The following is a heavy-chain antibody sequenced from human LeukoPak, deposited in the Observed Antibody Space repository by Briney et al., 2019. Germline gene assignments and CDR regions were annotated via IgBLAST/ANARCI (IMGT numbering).Heavy chain of an antibody. CDR2: ISHDGSNK. CDR3: ARDHEHIVVVTAIPGDYGMDV. Sequence: GGSLRLSCAASGFTFSSYAMHWVRQAPGKGLEWVAVISHDGSNKYYADSVKGRFTISRDNSKNTLYLQMNSLRAEDTAVYYCARDHEHIVVVTAIPGDYGMDVWGKGTTVTVSS. J-gene: IGHJ6*04. CDR1: GFTFSSYA. D-gene: IGHD2-21*02. V-gene: IGHV3-30*04.